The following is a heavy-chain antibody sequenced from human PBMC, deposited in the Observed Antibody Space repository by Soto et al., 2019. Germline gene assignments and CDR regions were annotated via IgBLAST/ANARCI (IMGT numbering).Heavy chain of an antibody. J-gene: IGHJ4*02. CDR3: ARVAGYGSGSRHFDN. Sequence: QVQLVQSGAEVTKPGASVRVSLKTCGYTFSTYGLSWVRQAPGQGLEWMGESVADSGNTVYAQKFQGRVTVTTDRSTNTAYMELRSLRSDDTALYYCARVAGYGSGSRHFDNWGQGTLVTISS. D-gene: IGHD3-10*01. V-gene: IGHV1-18*01. CDR2: SVADSGNT. CDR1: GYTFSTYG.